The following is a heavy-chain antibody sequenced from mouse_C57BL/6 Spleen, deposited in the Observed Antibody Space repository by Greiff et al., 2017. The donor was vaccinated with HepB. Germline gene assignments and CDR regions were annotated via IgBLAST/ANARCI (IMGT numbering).Heavy chain of an antibody. CDR1: GYTFTDYE. CDR2: IDPETGGT. D-gene: IGHD1-1*01. Sequence: QVQLQQSGAELVRPGASVTLSCKASGYTFTDYEMHWVKQTPVHGLEWIGAIDPETGGTAYNQKFKGKAILTADKSSSTAYMELRSLTSEDSAVYYCTGATVVASQGYFDVWGTGTTVTVSS. CDR3: TGATVVASQGYFDV. J-gene: IGHJ1*03. V-gene: IGHV1-15*01.